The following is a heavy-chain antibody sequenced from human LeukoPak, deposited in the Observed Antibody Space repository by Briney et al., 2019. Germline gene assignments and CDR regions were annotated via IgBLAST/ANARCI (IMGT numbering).Heavy chain of an antibody. CDR2: IYSGGST. CDR3: AKDGGNYYDTAGNHLMRSYMDV. Sequence: GGSLRLSCAASEFSVGSNYMTWVRQAPGKGLEWVSLIYSGGSTYYADSVKGRFTISRDNSKNTLYLQMNSLSAEDTAVYYCAKDGGNYYDTAGNHLMRSYMDVWGKGTTVTVSS. J-gene: IGHJ6*04. V-gene: IGHV3-66*01. CDR1: EFSVGSNY. D-gene: IGHD3-22*01.